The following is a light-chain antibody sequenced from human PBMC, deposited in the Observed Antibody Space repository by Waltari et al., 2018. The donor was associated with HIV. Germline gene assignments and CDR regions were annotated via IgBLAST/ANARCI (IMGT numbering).Light chain of an antibody. J-gene: IGKJ5*01. Sequence: DIQMTQFPSSLSAPVDVRFTINCRASQGIGVYFGWYQQKGGKPPKLLIYATSNLQSGVPSRFRGDGTGTDFTLTISSLQPEDVGTYYCQRYNDVPVIFGQGTRLEIK. CDR1: QGIGVY. V-gene: IGKV1-27*01. CDR3: QRYNDVPVI. CDR2: ATS.